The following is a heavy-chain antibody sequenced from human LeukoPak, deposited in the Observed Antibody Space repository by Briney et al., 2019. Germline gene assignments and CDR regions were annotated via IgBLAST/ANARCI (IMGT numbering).Heavy chain of an antibody. CDR2: IYYSGST. D-gene: IGHD6-13*01. CDR3: ARPGYSSSWYPFQH. J-gene: IGHJ1*01. V-gene: IGHV4-59*08. Sequence: PSETLSLTCTVSGGSISSYYWSWIRQPPGKGLEWIGYIYYSGSTNYNPSLKSRVTISVDTSKNQFSLKLSSVTAADTAVYYCARPGYSSSWYPFQHWGQGTLVTVSS. CDR1: GGSISSYY.